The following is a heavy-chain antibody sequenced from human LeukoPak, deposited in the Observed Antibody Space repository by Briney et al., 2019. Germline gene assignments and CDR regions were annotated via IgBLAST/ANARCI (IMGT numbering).Heavy chain of an antibody. J-gene: IGHJ4*02. V-gene: IGHV1-8*02. CDR2: MNPNSGNT. CDR3: ARGGRFGEFFDY. D-gene: IGHD3-10*01. CDR1: GYTFTSYG. Sequence: ASVKVFCKASGYTFTSYGISWVRQATGQGLEWMGWMNPNSGNTGYAQKFQGRVTMTRNTSISTAYMELSSLRSEDTAVYYCARGGRFGEFFDYWGQGTLVTVSS.